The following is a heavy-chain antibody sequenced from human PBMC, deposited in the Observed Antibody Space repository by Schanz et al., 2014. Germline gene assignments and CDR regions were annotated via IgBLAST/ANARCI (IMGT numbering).Heavy chain of an antibody. J-gene: IGHJ3*02. CDR3: ATDYSGGGCHI. V-gene: IGHV3-30*04. D-gene: IGHD6-19*01. Sequence: QVQLEESGGGVVQPGGSLRLSCVASGFSFSGFAVHWVRQAPGKGLEWVSIVSHDGFTKHYADSVRGRFTLSRDNSNKTVYLQMNSLRSEDTALYFCATDYSGGGCHIWGQGTMVTVSS. CDR2: VSHDGFTK. CDR1: GFSFSGFA.